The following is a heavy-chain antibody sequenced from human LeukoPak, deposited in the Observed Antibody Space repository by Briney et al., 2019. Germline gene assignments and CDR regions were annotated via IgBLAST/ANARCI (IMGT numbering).Heavy chain of an antibody. Sequence: GGSLRLSCAASGFTVSSNYMSWVRQAPGKGLEWVSVIYSGGSTYYADSVKGRFTISRDNSKNTLYLQMNSLRAEDTAVYYCAINGVYDSSDFQHWGQGTLVTVSS. J-gene: IGHJ1*01. CDR1: GFTVSSNY. CDR2: IYSGGST. CDR3: AINGVYDSSDFQH. V-gene: IGHV3-53*01. D-gene: IGHD3-22*01.